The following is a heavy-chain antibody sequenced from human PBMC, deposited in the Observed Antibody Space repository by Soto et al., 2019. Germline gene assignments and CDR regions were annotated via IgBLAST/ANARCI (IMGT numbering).Heavy chain of an antibody. J-gene: IGHJ3*02. CDR2: IYYSGST. CDR1: GGSISSYY. CDR3: ARVRSNSDYYYDSSGLDAFDI. Sequence: PSETLSLTCTVSGGSISSYYWSWIRQPPGKGLEWIGYIYYSGSTNYNPSLKSRVTISVDTSKNQFSLKLSSVTAADTAVYYCARVRSNSDYYYDSSGLDAFDIWGQGTMVT. D-gene: IGHD3-22*01. V-gene: IGHV4-59*01.